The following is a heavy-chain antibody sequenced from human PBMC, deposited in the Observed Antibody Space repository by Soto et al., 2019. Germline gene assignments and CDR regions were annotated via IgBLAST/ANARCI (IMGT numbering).Heavy chain of an antibody. D-gene: IGHD3-10*01. J-gene: IGHJ4*02. Sequence: ASVKVSCKASGYTFTSYGISWERQAPGQGLEWMGWISAYNGNTNYAQKLQGRVTMTTDTSTSTAYKELRSLRSDDTAVYYCARGDYYGSGSSFYFDYGGQGTLVTVSS. V-gene: IGHV1-18*01. CDR3: ARGDYYGSGSSFYFDY. CDR2: ISAYNGNT. CDR1: GYTFTSYG.